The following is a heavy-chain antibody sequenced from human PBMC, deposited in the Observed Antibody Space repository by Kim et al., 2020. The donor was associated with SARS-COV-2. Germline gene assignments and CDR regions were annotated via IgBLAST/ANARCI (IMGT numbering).Heavy chain of an antibody. CDR2: IYYSGST. V-gene: IGHV4-39*01. J-gene: IGHJ5*02. Sequence: SETLSLTCTVSGGSISSSSYYWGWIRQPPGKGLEWIGSIYYSGSTYYNPSLKSRVTISVDTSKNQFSLKLSSVTAADTAVYYCARLPIDYGIIHGWFDPWGQGTLVTVSS. CDR1: GGSISSSSYY. CDR3: ARLPIDYGIIHGWFDP. D-gene: IGHD4-17*01.